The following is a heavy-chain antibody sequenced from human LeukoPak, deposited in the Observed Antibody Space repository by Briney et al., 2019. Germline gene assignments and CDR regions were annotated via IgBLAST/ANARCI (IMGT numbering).Heavy chain of an antibody. V-gene: IGHV4-34*01. CDR3: ARGGYSYAKLELDAFDI. CDR2: INHRGRT. J-gene: IGHJ3*02. CDR1: GGSLSYYY. Sequence: SETLSLTCAVYGGSLSYYYWNWIRQPPGKGLEWIGEINHRGRTSFNPSLNSRLTISVDTSKNQISLKLTSVSAADTAVYYCARGGYSYAKLELDAFDIWGQGTMVTVSS. D-gene: IGHD5-18*01.